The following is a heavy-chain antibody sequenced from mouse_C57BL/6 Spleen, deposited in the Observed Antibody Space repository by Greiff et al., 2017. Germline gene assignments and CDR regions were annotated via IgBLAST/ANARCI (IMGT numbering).Heavy chain of an antibody. J-gene: IGHJ3*01. CDR1: GYAFSSSW. V-gene: IGHV1-82*01. CDR2: IYPGDGDT. Sequence: VKLMESGPELVKPGASVKISCKASGYAFSSSWMNWVKQRPGKGLEWIGRIYPGDGDTNYNGKFKGKATLTADKSSSTAYMQLSSLTSEDSAVYFCARSGGYGNSPFAYWGQGTLVTVSA. CDR3: ARSGGYGNSPFAY. D-gene: IGHD2-1*01.